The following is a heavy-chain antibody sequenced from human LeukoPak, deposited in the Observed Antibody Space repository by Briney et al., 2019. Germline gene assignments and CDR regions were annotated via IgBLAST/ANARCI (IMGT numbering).Heavy chain of an antibody. D-gene: IGHD1-26*01. CDR3: ARVGSVGVYYFDY. J-gene: IGHJ4*02. Sequence: PSETLSLTCTVSGGSISSGSYYWSWIRQPAGKGLEWIGRIYTSGSTNYNPSLKSRVTISVDTSKNQFSLKLSSVTAADTAVYYCARVGSVGVYYFDYWGQGTLVTVSS. CDR2: IYTSGST. V-gene: IGHV4-61*02. CDR1: GGSISSGSYY.